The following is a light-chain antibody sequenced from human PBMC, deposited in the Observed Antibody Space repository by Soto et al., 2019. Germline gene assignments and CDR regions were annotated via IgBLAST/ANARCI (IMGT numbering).Light chain of an antibody. CDR2: AAS. CDR1: QNINVY. V-gene: IGKV1-39*01. CDR3: QESSTTPRK. J-gene: IGKJ1*01. Sequence: IRLTQTPRTLSASREDRVTITCRISQNINVYLTWYQQKQGTAPKLXIYAASSLESGVPSRFSGGGSRTNLTLTISSLQPEDFATYYCQESSTTPRKFGRGTKVDIK.